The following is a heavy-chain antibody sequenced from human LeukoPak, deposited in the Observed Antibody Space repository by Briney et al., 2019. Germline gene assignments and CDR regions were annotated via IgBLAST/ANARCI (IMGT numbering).Heavy chain of an antibody. V-gene: IGHV4-30-4*08. J-gene: IGHJ6*03. D-gene: IGHD3-22*01. CDR3: ARVSNYDSSGYYDSIYMDV. CDR1: GGSISSSSYY. Sequence: SSETLSLTCTVSGGSISSSSYYWGWIRQPPGKGLEWIGYIYYSGSTYYNPSLKSRVTISVDTSKNQFSLKLSSVTAADTAVYYCARVSNYDSSGYYDSIYMDVWGKGTTVTVSS. CDR2: IYYSGST.